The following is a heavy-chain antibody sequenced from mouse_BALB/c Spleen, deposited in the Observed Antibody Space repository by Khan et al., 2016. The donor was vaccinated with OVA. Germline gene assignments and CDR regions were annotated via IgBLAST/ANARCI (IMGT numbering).Heavy chain of an antibody. CDR3: TRDRIDY. J-gene: IGHJ2*01. CDR2: INPTYGYT. V-gene: IGHV1-7*01. CDR1: GYTFTTYW. Sequence: VQLQQSGAELAKPGASVKMSCKASGYTFTTYWMHWVKQRPGQGLEWIGYINPTYGYTDYNEKFMERATLSEAKSSSTAYMQLSSLTSEDSAVYYCTRDRIDYWGQGTTLTVSS.